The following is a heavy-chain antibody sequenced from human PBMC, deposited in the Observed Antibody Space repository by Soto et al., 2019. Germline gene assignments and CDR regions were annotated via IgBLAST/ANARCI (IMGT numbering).Heavy chain of an antibody. CDR3: AKESDSSSSYYYGLDV. CDR2: ISYDGSNK. D-gene: IGHD6-6*01. J-gene: IGHJ6*02. V-gene: IGHV3-30*18. CDR1: GFTFSSYD. Sequence: HPGGSLRLSCAASGFTFSSYDMHWVRQAPGEGLEWVAVISYDGSNKYYADSVKGRFTISRDNSKNTLFLQMNSLRGEDTAVYYCAKESDSSSSYYYGLDVWGQGTTVTVSS.